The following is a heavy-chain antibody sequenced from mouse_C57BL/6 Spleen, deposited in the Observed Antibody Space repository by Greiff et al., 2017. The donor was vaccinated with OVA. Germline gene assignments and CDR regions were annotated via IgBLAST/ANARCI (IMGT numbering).Heavy chain of an antibody. D-gene: IGHD1-1*02. CDR2: INPSNGGT. CDR3: ARGGYGPGPFAY. Sequence: QVQLQQPGTELVKPGASVKLSCKASGYTFTSYWMHWVKQRPGQGLEWIGNINPSNGGTNYNAKFKSKATLTVDKSSSTAYMQLSSLTSEDSAVYDCARGGYGPGPFAYWGQGTLVTVSA. V-gene: IGHV1-53*01. J-gene: IGHJ3*01. CDR1: GYTFTSYW.